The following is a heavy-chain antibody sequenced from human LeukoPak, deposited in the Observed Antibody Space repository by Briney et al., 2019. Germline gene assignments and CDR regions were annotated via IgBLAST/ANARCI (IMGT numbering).Heavy chain of an antibody. CDR1: GHSISGYY. CDR2: FHHCGST. V-gene: IGHV4-59*01. CDR3: ASEGYDSSGYYLDY. Sequence: SETLSLICSVSGHSISGYYWRWIRQPPGKTVEWIAYFHHCGSTEYNPSLRRRVTMSVDTSKNQVALKLSSVTAADTAMYYCASEGYDSSGYYLDYWGQGTLVTVSS. J-gene: IGHJ4*02. D-gene: IGHD3-22*01.